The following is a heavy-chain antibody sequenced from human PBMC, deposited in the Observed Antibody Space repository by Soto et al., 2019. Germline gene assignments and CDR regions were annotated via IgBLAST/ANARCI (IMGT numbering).Heavy chain of an antibody. CDR2: ISLSGDVT. V-gene: IGHV3-23*01. D-gene: IGHD6-6*01. CDR1: GFTLSNYA. Sequence: EVQLLGSGGGLVQPGGSLRLSCEASGFTLSNYAMSWVRQAPGKGLEWVSAISLSGDVTSYADSVKGRFTISRDNSRNTLHLQMNSLRAEDTAVYYCGSIYWGQGILVTVSS. J-gene: IGHJ4*02. CDR3: GSIY.